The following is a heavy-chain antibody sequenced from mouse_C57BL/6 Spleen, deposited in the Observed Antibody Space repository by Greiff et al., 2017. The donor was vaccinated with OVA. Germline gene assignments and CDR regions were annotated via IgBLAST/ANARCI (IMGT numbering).Heavy chain of an antibody. Sequence: EVQLQESGPGLVKPSQSLSLTCSVTGYSITSGYYWNWIRQFPGNKLEWMGYISYDGSNNYNPSLKNRISITRDTSKNQFFLKLNSVTTEDTATYYCARGGGFVDYWGQGTSVTVSS. J-gene: IGHJ4*01. V-gene: IGHV3-6*01. CDR2: ISYDGSN. D-gene: IGHD3-1*01. CDR3: ARGGGFVDY. CDR1: GYSITSGYY.